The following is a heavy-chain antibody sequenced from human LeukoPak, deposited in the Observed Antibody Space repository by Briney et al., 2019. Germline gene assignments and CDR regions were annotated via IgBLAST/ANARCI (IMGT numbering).Heavy chain of an antibody. V-gene: IGHV3-21*01. CDR2: ISSSSPYI. CDR3: ARLYSRVGPFDY. Sequence: GGSLRLSCAASGITFSSYGMNWVRQAPGKGLEWVASISSSSPYIYYTDSVKGRFTISRDNAKNSLYLQMNSLRAEDTAVYYCARLYSRVGPFDYWGQGTLVTVSS. CDR1: GITFSSYG. D-gene: IGHD5-18*01. J-gene: IGHJ4*02.